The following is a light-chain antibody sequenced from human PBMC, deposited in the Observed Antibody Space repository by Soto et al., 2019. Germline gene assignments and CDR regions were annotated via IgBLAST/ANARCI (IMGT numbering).Light chain of an antibody. V-gene: IGLV4-69*01. CDR2: VNSDGSH. Sequence: QPVLTQSPSASASLGASVKLTCTLSSGHSSYAIAWHQQQPEKGPRYLMKVNSDGSHSKGDGIPDRFSGSSSGAERYLTISGLQSEDEADYYWQTWGTGPWVFGGGTKVTVL. CDR1: SGHSSYA. J-gene: IGLJ3*02. CDR3: QTWGTGPWV.